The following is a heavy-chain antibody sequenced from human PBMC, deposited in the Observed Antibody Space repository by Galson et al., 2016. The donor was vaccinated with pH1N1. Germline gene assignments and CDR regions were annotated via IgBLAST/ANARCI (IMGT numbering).Heavy chain of an antibody. CDR2: IDPGIGST. V-gene: IGHV1-46*01. CDR3: VGIKGGVFDV. Sequence: SVKVSCKASGNRFTAYYFHWVRQAPGQGLEWMGIIDPGIGSTNFAERVQGRVTMNRDVSTSTVYMSMASLTSDDTAMYYCVGIKGGVFDVWVQGTMVTVSS. CDR1: GNRFTAYY. J-gene: IGHJ3*01. D-gene: IGHD1-14*01.